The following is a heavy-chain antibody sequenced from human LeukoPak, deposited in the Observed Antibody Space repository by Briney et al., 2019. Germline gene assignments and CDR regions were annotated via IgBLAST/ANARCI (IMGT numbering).Heavy chain of an antibody. V-gene: IGHV3-48*02. CDR2: ISRSSSTI. J-gene: IGHJ3*02. D-gene: IGHD1-26*01. CDR3: ARDSASGSYRHAFDI. Sequence: GGSLTLSCAASGFTFSSYSMNWVRQAPGKGLEWVSYISRSSSTISYADSVKGRFTISRDNAKNSLYLQMNSLRDEDTAVYYCARDSASGSYRHAFDIWGQGTMVTVSS. CDR1: GFTFSSYS.